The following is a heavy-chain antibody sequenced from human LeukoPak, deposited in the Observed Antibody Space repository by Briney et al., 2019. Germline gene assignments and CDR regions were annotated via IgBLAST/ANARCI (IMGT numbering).Heavy chain of an antibody. CDR1: GFTFSSYW. J-gene: IGHJ3*02. CDR3: AKTSVLRFLEWLPSNAFDI. V-gene: IGHV3-7*01. D-gene: IGHD3-3*01. CDR2: IKQDGSEK. Sequence: PGGSLRLSCAASGFTFSSYWMSWVRQAPGKGLEWVANIKQDGSEKYYVDSVKGRFTISRDNAKNSLYLQMNSLRAEDTAVYYCAKTSVLRFLEWLPSNAFDIWGQGTMVTVSS.